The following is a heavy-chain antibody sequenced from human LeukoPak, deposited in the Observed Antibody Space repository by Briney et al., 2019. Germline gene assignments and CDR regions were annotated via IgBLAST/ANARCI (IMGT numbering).Heavy chain of an antibody. CDR2: IYYSGNT. CDR3: AGAQGESNYDYVWGSYRPFDY. Sequence: SETLSLTCTVSGGSISSYYWNWIRQPPGKGLEWIGYIYYSGNTNYNPSLKSRVTISVDTSKNQFSLKLSSVTAADTAVYYCAGAQGESNYDYVWGSYRPFDYWGQGTLVTVSS. D-gene: IGHD3-16*02. J-gene: IGHJ4*02. V-gene: IGHV4-59*08. CDR1: GGSISSYY.